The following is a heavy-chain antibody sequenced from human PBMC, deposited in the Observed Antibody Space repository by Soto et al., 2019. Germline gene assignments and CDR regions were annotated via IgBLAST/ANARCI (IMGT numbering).Heavy chain of an antibody. J-gene: IGHJ6*02. CDR2: ISAYNGNI. CDR3: ASSYCGGNCYSNFPLDYSYYGMDD. CDR1: GYTFTNYG. Sequence: QVQLVQSGAEVKKPGASVKVSCKASGYTFTNYGISWVRQAPGQGLEWMGWISAYNGNINYAQKLQGRVTMTTDTAPSTAYRDPRSTRSDATAMYYYASSYCGGNCYSNFPLDYSYYGMDDWGQGTTVTVSS. D-gene: IGHD2-21*02. V-gene: IGHV1-18*01.